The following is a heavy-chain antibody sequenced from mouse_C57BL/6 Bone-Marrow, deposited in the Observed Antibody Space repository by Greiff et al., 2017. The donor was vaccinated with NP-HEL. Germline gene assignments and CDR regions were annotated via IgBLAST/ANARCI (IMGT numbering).Heavy chain of an antibody. CDR3: ASASNGAWFAY. D-gene: IGHD2-5*01. Sequence: EVKLVESGPVLVKPGASVKMSCKASGYTFTDYYMNWVKQSHGKSLEWIGVINPYNGGTSYNQKFKGKATLTVDKSSSTAYMELNSLTSEDSAVYYCASASNGAWFAYWGQGTLVTVSA. J-gene: IGHJ3*01. V-gene: IGHV1-19*01. CDR1: GYTFTDYY. CDR2: INPYNGGT.